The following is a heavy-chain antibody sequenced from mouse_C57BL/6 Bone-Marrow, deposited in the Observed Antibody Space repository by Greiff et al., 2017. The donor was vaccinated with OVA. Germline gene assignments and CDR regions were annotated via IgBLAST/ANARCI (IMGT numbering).Heavy chain of an antibody. J-gene: IGHJ3*01. CDR2: ISDGGSYT. V-gene: IGHV5-4*01. CDR1: GFTFSSYA. Sequence: EVQRVESGGGLVKPGGSLKLSCAASGFTFSSYAMSWVRQTPEKRLEWVATISDGGSYTYYPDNVKGRFTISRDNAKNNLYLQMSHLKSEDTAMYYCARDRRGRFAYWGQGTLVTVSA. CDR3: ARDRRGRFAY.